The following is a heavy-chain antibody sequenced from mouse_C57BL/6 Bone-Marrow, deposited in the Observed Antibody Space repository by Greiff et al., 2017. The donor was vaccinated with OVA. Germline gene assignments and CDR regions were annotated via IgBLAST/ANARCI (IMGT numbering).Heavy chain of an antibody. CDR2: ISYDGSN. V-gene: IGHV3-6*01. CDR1: GYSITSGYY. J-gene: IGHJ4*01. D-gene: IGHD2-5*01. CDR3: ARPYYSKRENAMDY. Sequence: EVQLQQSGPGLVKPSQSLSLTCSVTGYSITSGYYWNWIRQFPGNKLEWMGYISYDGSNNYNPSLKNRISITRDTSKNQFFLKLNSVTTEDTATYYCARPYYSKRENAMDYWGQGTSVTVSS.